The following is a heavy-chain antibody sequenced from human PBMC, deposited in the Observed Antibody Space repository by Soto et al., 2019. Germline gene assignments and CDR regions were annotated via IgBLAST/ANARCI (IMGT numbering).Heavy chain of an antibody. Sequence: ASVKVSCKASGGTFSSYAISWGRQAPGQGLEWMGGIIPIFGNTNYAQKLQGRVTMTTDTSTGTAYMELRSLRSDDTAVYYCAVTYYYDSSGPYQAFDIWAKGQWSPSPQ. V-gene: IGHV1-18*01. J-gene: IGHJ3*02. CDR1: GGTFSSYA. D-gene: IGHD3-22*01. CDR3: AVTYYYDSSGPYQAFDI. CDR2: IIPIFGNT.